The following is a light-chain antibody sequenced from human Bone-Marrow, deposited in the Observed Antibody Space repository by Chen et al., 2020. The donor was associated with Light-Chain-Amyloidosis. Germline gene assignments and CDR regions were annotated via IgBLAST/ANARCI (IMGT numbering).Light chain of an antibody. J-gene: IGLJ3*02. CDR2: DDS. Sequence: SYVLTQPSSVSVAPGQTATIAWGGNNIGSTSVHWYQPTPGQAPLLVVYDDSDRPSGIPERLSGSNSGNTATLTISRVEAGDEADYYCQVWDRSSDRPVFGGWTKLTVL. V-gene: IGLV3-21*02. CDR3: QVWDRSSDRPV. CDR1: NIGSTS.